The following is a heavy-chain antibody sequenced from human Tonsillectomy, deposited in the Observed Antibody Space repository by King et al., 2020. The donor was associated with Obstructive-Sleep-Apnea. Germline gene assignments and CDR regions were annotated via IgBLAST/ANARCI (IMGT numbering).Heavy chain of an antibody. CDR1: GFTFSSYA. CDR2: ISASGGST. J-gene: IGHJ6*02. D-gene: IGHD3-3*01. Sequence: VQLVESGGGLVQPGGSLRLSCAASGFTFSSYAMSWVRQAPGKGLEWVSSISASGGSTNYADSGKGRFTTSRDNSKNTRYLQRNILRAEDTAVYYCAKQGTIFGVVTEVDYYGMDVWGQGTTVTVSS. CDR3: AKQGTIFGVVTEVDYYGMDV. V-gene: IGHV3-23*04.